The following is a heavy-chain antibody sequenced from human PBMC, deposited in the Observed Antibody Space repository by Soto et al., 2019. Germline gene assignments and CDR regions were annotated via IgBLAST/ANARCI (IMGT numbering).Heavy chain of an antibody. V-gene: IGHV3-33*01. CDR1: GFTFSSYG. D-gene: IGHD3-16*02. CDR2: IWYDGSNK. CDR3: ARGDDYVWGSYRPFDY. Sequence: QVQLVESGGGVVQPGRSLRLSCAASGFTFSSYGMHWVRQAPGKGLEWVEVIWYDGSNKYYADSVKGRFTISRDNSKNTLYLQMNSLRGEDTAVYYCARGDDYVWGSYRPFDYWGQGTLVTVSS. J-gene: IGHJ4*02.